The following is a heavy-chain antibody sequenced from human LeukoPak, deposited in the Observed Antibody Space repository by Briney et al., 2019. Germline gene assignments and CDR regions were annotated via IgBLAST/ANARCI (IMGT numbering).Heavy chain of an antibody. D-gene: IGHD2-15*01. J-gene: IGHJ3*02. CDR3: ALVVAATLRVNDAFDI. CDR2: IYYSGST. Sequence: PSETLSLTCTVSGGSIGSYYWSWLRQPPGKGLEWIGYIYYSGSTNYNPSLKSRVTISVDTSKNQFSLKLSSVTAADTAVYYCALVVAATLRVNDAFDIWGQGTMVTVSS. CDR1: GGSIGSYY. V-gene: IGHV4-59*01.